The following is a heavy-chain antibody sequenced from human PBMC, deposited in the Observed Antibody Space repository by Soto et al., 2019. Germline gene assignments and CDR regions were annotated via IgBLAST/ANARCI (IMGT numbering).Heavy chain of an antibody. J-gene: IGHJ3*02. CDR2: ISGSGGST. CDR3: ARDVDAFDI. Sequence: GGSLRLSCAASGFTFSSYAMSWVRQAPEKGLEWVSGISGSGGSTYYADSVKGRFTVSRDNSKNTLYLQMNSLRAEDTALYHCARDVDAFDIWGQGTMVTVSS. CDR1: GFTFSSYA. V-gene: IGHV3-23*01.